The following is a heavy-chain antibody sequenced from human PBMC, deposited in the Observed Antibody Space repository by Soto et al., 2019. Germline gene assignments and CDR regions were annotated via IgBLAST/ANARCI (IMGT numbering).Heavy chain of an antibody. CDR3: AGEKDVEIFAVYKKAGGIDY. CDR2: INPNTGAT. D-gene: IGHD3-3*01. J-gene: IGHJ4*02. CDR1: GSTFPGHY. Sequence: ASVKVSCKTSGSTFPGHYIHWVRQAPGQGLEWMGWINPNTGATHYAQKFQDRVTMTRDTSISTAYMELSGLTSEDTAVCFCAGEKDVEIFAVYKKAGGIDYWGQGTLVTVSS. V-gene: IGHV1-2*02.